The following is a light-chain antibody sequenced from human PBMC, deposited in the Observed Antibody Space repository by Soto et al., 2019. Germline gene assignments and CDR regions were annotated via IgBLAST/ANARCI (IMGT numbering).Light chain of an antibody. CDR1: QGISSY. CDR3: HQYYSYPFT. V-gene: IGKV1-8*01. J-gene: IGKJ3*01. CDR2: AAS. Sequence: AIRMTQSPSSLSASTGDRVTITCRASQGISSYLAWYQQKPGKAPKLLIYAASTLQSGVPSRFSGSGSGTDFTLTISCLQSEDFATYYCHQYYSYPFTFCPGTKVDSK.